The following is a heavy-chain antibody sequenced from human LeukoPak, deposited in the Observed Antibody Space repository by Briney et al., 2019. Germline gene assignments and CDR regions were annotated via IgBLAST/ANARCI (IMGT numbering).Heavy chain of an antibody. CDR2: IYYSGST. Sequence: SETLSLTCTVSGGSISSYYWSWIRQPPGKGLEWIGYIYYSGSTNYNPSLKSRVTISVDTSKNQFSLKLSSVTAADTAVYYCARGGYGDFEAFDIWGQGTMVTVSS. CDR3: ARGGYGDFEAFDI. CDR1: GGSISSYY. D-gene: IGHD4-17*01. V-gene: IGHV4-59*01. J-gene: IGHJ3*02.